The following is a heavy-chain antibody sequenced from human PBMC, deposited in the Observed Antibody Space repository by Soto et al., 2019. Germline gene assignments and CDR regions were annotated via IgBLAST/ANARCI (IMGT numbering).Heavy chain of an antibody. J-gene: IGHJ5*02. CDR3: ARARGRIRYFDWLLYRNWFDP. D-gene: IGHD3-9*01. V-gene: IGHV1-8*01. Sequence: QVQLVQSGAEVKKPGASVKVSCKASGYTFTSYDINWVRQATGQGLEWMGWMNPNSGNTGYAQKFQGRVTMTRNTSISTAYMELSSLRSEDTAVYYCARARGRIRYFDWLLYRNWFDPWGQGTLVTVSS. CDR2: MNPNSGNT. CDR1: GYTFTSYD.